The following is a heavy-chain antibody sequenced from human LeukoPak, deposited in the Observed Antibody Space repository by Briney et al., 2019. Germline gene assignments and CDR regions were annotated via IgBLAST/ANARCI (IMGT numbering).Heavy chain of an antibody. CDR1: GFTFSSYT. J-gene: IGHJ6*02. V-gene: IGHV3-21*01. CDR2: ISSSSGYM. Sequence: GGSLRLSCAASGFTFSSYTLNWVRQTPGKGLEWVSSISSSSGYMYYADSVKGRFTIASDNAKNSLYLRMNSLRAEDTAVYYCARAAIAAAGNYYYHMDVWGQGTTVTVSS. D-gene: IGHD6-13*01. CDR3: ARAAIAAAGNYYYHMDV.